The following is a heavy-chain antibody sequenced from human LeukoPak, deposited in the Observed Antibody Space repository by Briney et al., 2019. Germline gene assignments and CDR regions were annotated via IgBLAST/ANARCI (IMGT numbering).Heavy chain of an antibody. CDR3: AKDSSYDILTGYYPPPNDWFDP. Sequence: GGSLRLSCAASGFTFSSYAMTWARQAPGKGLEWISAINGGAYSTSYADSVKGRFTISRDNSKNTLYLQMNSLRAEDTAVYYCAKDSSYDILTGYYPPPNDWFDPWGQGTLVTVSS. V-gene: IGHV3-23*01. CDR2: INGGAYST. CDR1: GFTFSSYA. J-gene: IGHJ5*02. D-gene: IGHD3-9*01.